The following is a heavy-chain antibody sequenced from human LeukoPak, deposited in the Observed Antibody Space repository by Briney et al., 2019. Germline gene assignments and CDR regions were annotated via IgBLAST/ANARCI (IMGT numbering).Heavy chain of an antibody. CDR3: ARHYGP. CDR1: GGSFSGYY. J-gene: IGHJ4*02. Sequence: SETLSLTCAVYGGSFSGYYWSWIRQSPGKGLEWIGEINPTGSTNCNPSLKSRVTISVDTSKNQFSLKLNSVTATDTAVYYCARHYGPWGQGTLVTVSS. D-gene: IGHD3-16*01. CDR2: INPTGST. V-gene: IGHV4-34*01.